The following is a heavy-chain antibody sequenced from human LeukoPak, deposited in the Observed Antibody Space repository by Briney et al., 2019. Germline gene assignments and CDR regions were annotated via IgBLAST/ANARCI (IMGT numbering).Heavy chain of an antibody. CDR3: AKGRGYCTGGSCYSDY. Sequence: GGSLRLSCTASGFTFSNYAMSWVRQAPGKGLEWVSTISGSDGSTYYADSVKGRFTISRDNSKNTLYLQMNRLRVEDTAIYYCAKGRGYCTGGSCYSDYWGQGTLVTVSS. CDR1: GFTFSNYA. CDR2: ISGSDGST. J-gene: IGHJ4*02. D-gene: IGHD2-15*01. V-gene: IGHV3-23*01.